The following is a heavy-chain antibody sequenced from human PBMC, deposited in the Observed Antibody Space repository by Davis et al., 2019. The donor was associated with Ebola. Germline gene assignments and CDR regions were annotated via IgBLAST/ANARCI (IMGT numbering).Heavy chain of an antibody. J-gene: IGHJ4*02. CDR2: ITGSGGTT. D-gene: IGHD6-25*01. Sequence: GGSLRLSCAASGFTFSSYSMNWVRQAPGKGLECVSAITGSGGTTYYADSVRGRFTISRDNSKNTVHLQMNSLRAEDTALYYCARVRGRAAATTYYFDFWGQGTLVTVSS. V-gene: IGHV3-23*01. CDR1: GFTFSSYS. CDR3: ARVRGRAAATTYYFDF.